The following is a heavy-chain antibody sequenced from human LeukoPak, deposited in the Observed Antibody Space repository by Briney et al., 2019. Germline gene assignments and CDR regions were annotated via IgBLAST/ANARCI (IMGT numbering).Heavy chain of an antibody. CDR3: ARTGLTYLTTVTTWFAY. V-gene: IGHV3-23*01. D-gene: IGHD4-17*01. CDR1: GFTFSSYA. CDR2: ISGSGDNT. J-gene: IGHJ4*02. Sequence: GGSLRLSCAASGFTFSSYAMIWVRQAPGKGLEWVSCISGSGDNTYYPDSVRGRFTISRDNFKNTLYLQMYSLRAEDTAVYYCARTGLTYLTTVTTWFAYWGQGTLVTVSS.